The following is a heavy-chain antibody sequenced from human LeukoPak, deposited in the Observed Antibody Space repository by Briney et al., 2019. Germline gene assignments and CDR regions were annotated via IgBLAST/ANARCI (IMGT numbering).Heavy chain of an antibody. J-gene: IGHJ4*02. V-gene: IGHV4-39*01. CDR2: IDYTGRT. Sequence: PSETLSLTCMVSGGSIRSANCFWGWFRQPPGKGPEWSGTIDYTGRTFYSPSVTSRVTVSLDTSKNQFSPRLTSMTAEDTAVYYCARQPEIEYSYGFGDYWGQGRLVTVTS. D-gene: IGHD5-18*01. CDR3: ARQPEIEYSYGFGDY. CDR1: GGSIRSANCF.